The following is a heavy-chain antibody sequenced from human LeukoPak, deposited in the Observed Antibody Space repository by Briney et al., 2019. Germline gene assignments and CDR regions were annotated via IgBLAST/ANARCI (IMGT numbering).Heavy chain of an antibody. CDR2: INPNSGGT. Sequence: ASVKVSCKASGYTFTGYYMHWVRQAPGQGLEWMGWINPNSGGTNYAQRFQGRVTMTRDTSISTAYMELSRLRSDDTAVYYCARAYIAVAGTVPAFDIWGQGTMVTVSS. CDR3: ARAYIAVAGTVPAFDI. D-gene: IGHD6-19*01. V-gene: IGHV1-2*02. J-gene: IGHJ3*02. CDR1: GYTFTGYY.